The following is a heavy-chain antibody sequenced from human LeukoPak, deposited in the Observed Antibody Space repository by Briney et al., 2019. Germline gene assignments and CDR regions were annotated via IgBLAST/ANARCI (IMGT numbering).Heavy chain of an antibody. CDR2: INPNSGGT. Sequence: ASVKVSCKASGYTFTGCYMHWVRQAPGQGLEWMGWINPNSGGTNYAQKFQGRVTMTRDTSISTAYMELSRLRSDDTAVYYCARGRYSGYLGLGYWGQGTLVTVSS. D-gene: IGHD5-12*01. CDR1: GYTFTGCY. CDR3: ARGRYSGYLGLGY. J-gene: IGHJ4*02. V-gene: IGHV1-2*02.